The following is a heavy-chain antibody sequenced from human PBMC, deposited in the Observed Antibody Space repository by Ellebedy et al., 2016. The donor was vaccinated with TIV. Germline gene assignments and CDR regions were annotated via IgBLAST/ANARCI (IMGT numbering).Heavy chain of an antibody. CDR3: ASGGTLPHLRFMYYFDY. J-gene: IGHJ4*02. D-gene: IGHD3-3*01. Sequence: SVKVSXXASGGTFSSYAISWVRQAPGQGLEWMGGIIPIFGTANYAQKFQGRVTITADESTSTAYMELSSLRSEDTAVYYCASGGTLPHLRFMYYFDYWGQGTLVTVSS. CDR1: GGTFSSYA. V-gene: IGHV1-69*13. CDR2: IIPIFGTA.